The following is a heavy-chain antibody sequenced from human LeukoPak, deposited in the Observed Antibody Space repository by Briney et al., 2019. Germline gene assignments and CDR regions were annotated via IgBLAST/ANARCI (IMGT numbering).Heavy chain of an antibody. V-gene: IGHV4-34*01. Sequence: SETLSLTCAVYGGSFSGYYWSWIRQPPGKGLEWIGEINHSGSTNYNPSLKSRVTMSVDTSKNQFSLKLSSVTAADTAVYYCARAAAGTFNFNWFDPWGQGTLVTVSS. CDR3: ARAAAGTFNFNWFDP. CDR1: GGSFSGYY. J-gene: IGHJ5*02. CDR2: INHSGST. D-gene: IGHD6-13*01.